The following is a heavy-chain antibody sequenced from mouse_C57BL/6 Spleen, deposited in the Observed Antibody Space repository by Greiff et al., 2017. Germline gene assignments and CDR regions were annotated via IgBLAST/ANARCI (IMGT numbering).Heavy chain of an antibody. CDR2: ISNGGGST. V-gene: IGHV5-12*01. CDR3: ASSRQLTPMDY. CDR1: GFTFSDYY. J-gene: IGHJ4*01. D-gene: IGHD3-2*02. Sequence: EVMLVESGGGLVQPGGSLKLSCAASGFTFSDYYMYWVRQTPEKRLEWVAYISNGGGSTYYPDTVKGRFTISRDNAKTTLYLQMSRLKSEDTAMYYCASSRQLTPMDYWGQGTSVTVSS.